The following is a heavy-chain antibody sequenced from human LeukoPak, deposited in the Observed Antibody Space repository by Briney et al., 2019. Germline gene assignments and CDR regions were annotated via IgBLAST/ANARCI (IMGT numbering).Heavy chain of an antibody. Sequence: TLSLTCTVSGGSISSGSYYWSWIRQPAGKGLEWIGRIYTSGSTNYNPSLKSRVTISVDTSKNQFSLKLSSVTAADTAVYYCARDLFNIVGATDYWGQGTLVTVSS. CDR1: GGSISSGSYY. CDR3: ARDLFNIVGATDY. CDR2: IYTSGST. V-gene: IGHV4-61*02. J-gene: IGHJ4*02. D-gene: IGHD1-26*01.